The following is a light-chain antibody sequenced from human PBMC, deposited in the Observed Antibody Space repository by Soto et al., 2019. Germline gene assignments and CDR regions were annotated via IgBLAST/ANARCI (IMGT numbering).Light chain of an antibody. V-gene: IGLV1-40*01. J-gene: IGLJ3*02. Sequence: QSVLTQPPSVSGAPGQRVTIPCTGSTSNIGAGYDVHWYQQVPGTAPKLLIYANNNRPSGVPDRFSGSKSGTSATLAITGLQAEDETDYYCQSYDNSLRGWVFGGGTKLTVL. CDR3: QSYDNSLRGWV. CDR2: ANN. CDR1: TSNIGAGYD.